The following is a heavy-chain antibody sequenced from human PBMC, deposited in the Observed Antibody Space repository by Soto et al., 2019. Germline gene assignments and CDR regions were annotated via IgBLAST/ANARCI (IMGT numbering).Heavy chain of an antibody. CDR3: ARGPYSRGWTFVY. J-gene: IGHJ4*02. CDR2: MNPNSGNT. CDR1: GYTFTSYD. V-gene: IGHV1-8*01. D-gene: IGHD6-19*01. Sequence: QVQLVQPGAEVKNHGPSVKVSCKASGYTFTSYDTNWVRQATRQGLEWMGWMNPNSGNTGYAQKFQGRVTMTRNTYISTAYMELSSLRSEDTAVYYCARGPYSRGWTFVYWGQGTLVTVSS.